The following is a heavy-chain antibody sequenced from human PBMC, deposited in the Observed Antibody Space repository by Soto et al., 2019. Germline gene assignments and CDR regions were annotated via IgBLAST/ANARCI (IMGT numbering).Heavy chain of an antibody. CDR2: ISSIGVAT. Sequence: QTGGSLRLSCAASGFTFSIHEMNWVRQARGKGLEWVSYISSIGVATYYADSVKGRFTISRDNAKNSLYLQMNSLRAEDTAVYYCAREGRVGGIDYWGQGTPVTVSS. CDR1: GFTFSIHE. V-gene: IGHV3-48*03. D-gene: IGHD6-19*01. J-gene: IGHJ4*02. CDR3: AREGRVGGIDY.